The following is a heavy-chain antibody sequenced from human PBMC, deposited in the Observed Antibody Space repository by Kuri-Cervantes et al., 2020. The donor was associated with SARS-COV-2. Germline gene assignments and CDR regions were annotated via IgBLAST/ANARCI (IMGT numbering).Heavy chain of an antibody. V-gene: IGHV4-59*08. CDR3: ARSKSWRWFDP. J-gene: IGHJ5*02. CDR1: GGSISSYY. CDR2: IYHSGST. Sequence: GSLRLSCTVSGGSISSYYWSWIRQPPGKGLEWIGSIYHSGSTYYNPSLKSRVTISVDTSKNQFSLKLSSVTAADTAVYYCARSKSWRWFDPWGQGTLVTVSS. D-gene: IGHD3-3*01.